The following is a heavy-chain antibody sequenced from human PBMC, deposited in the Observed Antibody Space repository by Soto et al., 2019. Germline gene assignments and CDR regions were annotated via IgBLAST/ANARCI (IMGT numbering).Heavy chain of an antibody. CDR3: AKTTARYCSGGSCQDYYFDY. Sequence: PGGSLRLSCAASGFTFSSYAMSWVRQAPGKGLEWVSAISGSGGSTYYADSVKGRFTISRDNSKNTLYLQMNSLRAEDTAVYYCAKTTARYCSGGSCQDYYFDYWGQGTLVTVSS. D-gene: IGHD2-15*01. CDR2: ISGSGGST. V-gene: IGHV3-23*01. CDR1: GFTFSSYA. J-gene: IGHJ4*02.